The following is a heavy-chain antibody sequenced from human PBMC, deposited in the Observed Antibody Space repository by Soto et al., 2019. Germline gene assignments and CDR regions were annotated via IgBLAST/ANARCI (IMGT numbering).Heavy chain of an antibody. Sequence: EVQLVESGGGLVQPGGSLRLSCAASGFTVSTKYMSWVRQAPGKGLEWVSVIYIGGSTFYADSVRGRFTISRDNSKNTVNLQMNSLRAEDTAVYYCARDPWAADYCGQGTLVTVSS. CDR1: GFTVSTKY. D-gene: IGHD3-16*01. CDR3: ARDPWAADY. CDR2: IYIGGST. V-gene: IGHV3-66*01. J-gene: IGHJ4*02.